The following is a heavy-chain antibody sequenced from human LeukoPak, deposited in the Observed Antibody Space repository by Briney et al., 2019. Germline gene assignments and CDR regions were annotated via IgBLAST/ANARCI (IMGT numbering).Heavy chain of an antibody. D-gene: IGHD3-10*01. J-gene: IGHJ4*02. CDR2: IIPIFGTA. V-gene: IGHV1-69*06. CDR1: GGTFSSYA. Sequence: SVKVSCKASGGTFSSYAISWVRQAPGQGLEWMGGIIPIFGTANYAQKFQGRVTITADKSTSTAYMELSSLRSEDTAVYYCARVRMARGVIGGDLDYWGQGTLVTVSS. CDR3: ARVRMARGVIGGDLDY.